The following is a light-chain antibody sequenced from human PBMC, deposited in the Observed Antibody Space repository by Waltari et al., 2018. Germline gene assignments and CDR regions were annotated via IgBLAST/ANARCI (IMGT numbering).Light chain of an antibody. V-gene: IGLV2-14*03. CDR1: SRDIGGYHY. J-gene: IGLJ3*02. CDR2: DIS. CDR3: QSYGSDWV. Sequence: QSALTQPASVSGSPGQSITISCTGTSRDIGGYHYLSWYQQHPGKAPNVVIFDISYRPSGVSSRFSGSKSGNTASLTISGLQAEDEADYYCQSYGSDWVFGGGTKLTVL.